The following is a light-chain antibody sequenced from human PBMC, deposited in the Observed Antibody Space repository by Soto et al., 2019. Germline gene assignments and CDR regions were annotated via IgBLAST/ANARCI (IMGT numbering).Light chain of an antibody. J-gene: IGKJ2*01. Sequence: EVVLTHSPGTLSLDPGEKATLSYRASQSISSSSLAWYKQRPGQAPSLLIHGASSRATGIPDRFSGSGSGTDFTLTISRLEPEDFAVYYCRQYGISSHTFGQGTKLEIK. CDR1: QSISSSS. CDR2: GAS. CDR3: RQYGISSHT. V-gene: IGKV3-20*01.